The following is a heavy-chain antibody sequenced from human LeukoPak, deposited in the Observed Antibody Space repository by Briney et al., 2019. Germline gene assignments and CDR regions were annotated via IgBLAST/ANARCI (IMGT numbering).Heavy chain of an antibody. V-gene: IGHV1-2*02. D-gene: IGHD4-17*01. CDR2: INPKSGGT. CDR1: GYTFTGYY. J-gene: IGHJ3*02. CDR3: ARGGGSVKGDALDI. Sequence: ASVKVSCKASGYTFTGYYMHWVRQAPGQGLEWMGWINPKSGGTNFAQKFQGRITMTRDTSISTAYMELSRLRSDDTAVYYCARGGGSVKGDALDIWGQGTTVSVSS.